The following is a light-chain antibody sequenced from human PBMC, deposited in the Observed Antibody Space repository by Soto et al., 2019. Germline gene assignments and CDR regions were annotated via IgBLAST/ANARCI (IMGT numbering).Light chain of an antibody. CDR1: QSFSSSY. CDR2: GAS. CDR3: QQYGISPGGT. Sequence: DIGLTQSPCTLSLSPGERATLSCRASQSFSSSYLAWYQQTPGQAPRLLIYGASSRATGIPDRFSGSWSGTDLTLTISRLEPEYLAVYYCQQYGISPGGTFGPGTKLEIK. J-gene: IGKJ2*01. V-gene: IGKV3-20*01.